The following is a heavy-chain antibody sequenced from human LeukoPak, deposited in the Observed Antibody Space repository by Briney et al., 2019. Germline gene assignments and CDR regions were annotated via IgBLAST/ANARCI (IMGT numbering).Heavy chain of an antibody. CDR1: GFTFNSYA. CDR2: ISASGGNT. D-gene: IGHD6-6*01. J-gene: IGHJ4*02. Sequence: GGSLRLSCAASGFTFNSYAMSWVRQAPWERLRWVSGISASGGNTYYADSVRGRFTISRDNSKNTLYLQMNSLRAEDTAVYYCARHRSSWLIEYWGQGTLVTVSS. CDR3: ARHRSSWLIEY. V-gene: IGHV3-23*01.